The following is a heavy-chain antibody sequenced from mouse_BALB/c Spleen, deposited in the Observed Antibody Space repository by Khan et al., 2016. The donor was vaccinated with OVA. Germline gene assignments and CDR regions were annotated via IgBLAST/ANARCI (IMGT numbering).Heavy chain of an antibody. Sequence: VQLQESGAELVRPGASVKLSCKTSGYIFTSYWIHWVKQRSGQGLACIARIYPGTDNIYYNDKLKDRATLTADKSSNTAYMQLSSLKSGDSAVYFCAREEALYYFDYWGQGTTLTVSS. J-gene: IGHJ2*01. CDR1: GYIFTSYW. CDR3: AREEALYYFDY. CDR2: IYPGTDNI. V-gene: IGHV1S132*01. D-gene: IGHD3-2*02.